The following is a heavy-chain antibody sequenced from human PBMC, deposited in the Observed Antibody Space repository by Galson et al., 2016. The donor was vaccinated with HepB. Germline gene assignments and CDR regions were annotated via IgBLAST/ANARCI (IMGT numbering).Heavy chain of an antibody. CDR2: ISSYDDDI. D-gene: IGHD4-11*01. CDR3: ARERGNYAYVDY. Sequence: SVKVSCKASGYTFASYGIAWVRQAPGRGLEWMGWISSYDDDIKYAQKFQGRLTMTIDSSTDTACMELRSLRSDDTAIYYCARERGNYAYVDYWGQGTLVTVSS. J-gene: IGHJ4*02. CDR1: GYTFASYG. V-gene: IGHV1-18*01.